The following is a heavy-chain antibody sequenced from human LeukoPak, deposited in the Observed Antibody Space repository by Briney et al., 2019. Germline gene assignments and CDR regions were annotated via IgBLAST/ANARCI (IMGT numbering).Heavy chain of an antibody. V-gene: IGHV3-23*01. J-gene: IGHJ3*02. CDR1: GFTFSSYA. CDR2: ISGSGGST. Sequence: RGSLRLSCAASGFTFSSYAMSWVRQAPGKGLEWVSAISGSGGSTYYADSVKGRFTISRDNSKNTLYLQMNSLRAEDTAVYYCAKGYFDRFDAFDIWGQGTMVTVSS. D-gene: IGHD3-9*01. CDR3: AKGYFDRFDAFDI.